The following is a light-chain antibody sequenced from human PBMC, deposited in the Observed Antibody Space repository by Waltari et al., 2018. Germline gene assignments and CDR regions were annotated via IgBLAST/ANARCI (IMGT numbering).Light chain of an antibody. CDR2: AAS. V-gene: IGKV3-20*01. Sequence: EVVLTQSPDTLSLSPGEKATRSCRASEPIDKHYFACDQPKHAQAPRLLSYAASDRAADIPDRFSGSWSETDFTLSISRLEPDDFAVYFCQQYGNSRTFGQGTTVDVK. CDR3: QQYGNSRT. CDR1: EPIDKHY. J-gene: IGKJ1*01.